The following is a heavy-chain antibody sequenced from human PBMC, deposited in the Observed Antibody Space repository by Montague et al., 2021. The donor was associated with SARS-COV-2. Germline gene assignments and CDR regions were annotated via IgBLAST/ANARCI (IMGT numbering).Heavy chain of an antibody. CDR2: IHYSGTT. CDR3: ARLHSGCVNSFDL. D-gene: IGHD1-26*01. CDR1: GGSVSSTSYY. J-gene: IGHJ4*02. Sequence: SETLSLTCTVSGGSVSSTSYYWDWIRQPPGKGLEWIGSIHYSGTTYYNLSLMSQVTISVDTSKNQFSLKLRSVTVADTAIYYCARLHSGCVNSFDLWGQGTLVTVSS. V-gene: IGHV4-39*01.